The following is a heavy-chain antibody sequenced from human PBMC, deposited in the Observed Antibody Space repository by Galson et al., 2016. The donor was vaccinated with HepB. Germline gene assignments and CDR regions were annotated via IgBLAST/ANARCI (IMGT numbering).Heavy chain of an antibody. D-gene: IGHD5-24*01. V-gene: IGHV3-66*02. Sequence: SLSLSCAASGFSVGSTYMSWVRQAPGKGLEGVSAIFSGGSTFYSKSVMGRFTISRDASKNTLYLQMRDLRSEDTALYYCARDSGYNEHGGFDNWGQGTLVAVSS. CDR3: ARDSGYNEHGGFDN. J-gene: IGHJ4*02. CDR2: IFSGGST. CDR1: GFSVGSTY.